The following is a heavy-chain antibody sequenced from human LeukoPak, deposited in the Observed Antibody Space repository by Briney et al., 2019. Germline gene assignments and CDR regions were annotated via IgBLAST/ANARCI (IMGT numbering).Heavy chain of an antibody. CDR1: GGSISSYY. CDR2: IYYSGST. Sequence: SETLSLTCTVSGGSISSYYWSWIRQPPGEGLEWIGYIYYSGSTNYNPSLKSRVTISVDTSKNQFSLKLSSVTAADTAVYYCARSYRSSSAFDIWGQGTMVTVSS. CDR3: ARSYRSSSAFDI. V-gene: IGHV4-59*08. D-gene: IGHD2-2*01. J-gene: IGHJ3*02.